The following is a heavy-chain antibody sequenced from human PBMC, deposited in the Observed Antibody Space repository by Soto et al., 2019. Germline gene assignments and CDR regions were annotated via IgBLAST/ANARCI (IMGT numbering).Heavy chain of an antibody. Sequence: QVQLVQSGAEVRKPGSSVRLSCKASGGRFNTYAFNWVRQAPGQGLEWLGGIITFFGAAMYAQKFQGRVTITADEFTTTTYMELSSLRYDATAVYYCARAGKERFRGPGMDVWGQGTTVTVSS. J-gene: IGHJ6*02. V-gene: IGHV1-69*01. CDR2: IITFFGAA. CDR1: GGRFNTYA. D-gene: IGHD1-1*01. CDR3: ARAGKERFRGPGMDV.